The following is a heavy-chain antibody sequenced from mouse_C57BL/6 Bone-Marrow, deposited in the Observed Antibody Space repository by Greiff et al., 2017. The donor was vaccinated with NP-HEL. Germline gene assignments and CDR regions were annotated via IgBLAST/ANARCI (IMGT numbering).Heavy chain of an antibody. CDR1: GYTFTSYW. CDR2: IDPSDGDT. D-gene: IGHD1-1*01. Sequence: QVQLQQPGAELVKPGASVKLSCKASGYTFTSYWMQWVKQRPGQGLEWIGEIDPSDGDTNYNQKFKGKATLTVVTASSTAYMQLSSLTSEDSAVYDCERCGSSCLWYFDVWGTGTTVTVTA. V-gene: IGHV1-50*01. J-gene: IGHJ1*03. CDR3: ERCGSSCLWYFDV.